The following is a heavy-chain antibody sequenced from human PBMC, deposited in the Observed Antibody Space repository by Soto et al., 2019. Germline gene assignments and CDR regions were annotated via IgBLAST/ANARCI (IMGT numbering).Heavy chain of an antibody. V-gene: IGHV4-59*01. D-gene: IGHD2-2*01. CDR3: GGYCSSFFCIVLHSVAMDV. CDR1: GGSIYTYY. CDR2: ISDGGST. J-gene: IGHJ6*02. Sequence: SETLSLTCNVSGGSIYTYYWKWIRQSPGKGLEWIGYISDGGSTNYNPSLKRGVTISVETSKKQASLKRTSVSAPETPRYILGGYCSSFFCIVLHSVAMDVWGQGPTLTVSS.